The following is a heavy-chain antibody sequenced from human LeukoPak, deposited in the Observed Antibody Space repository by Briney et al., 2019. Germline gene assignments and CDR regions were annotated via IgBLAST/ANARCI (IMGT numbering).Heavy chain of an antibody. CDR3: ARDSGGYNSDFDY. J-gene: IGHJ4*02. CDR1: GYTLTSYA. CDR2: INAGNGNT. D-gene: IGHD5-24*01. Sequence: GASVKVSCKASGYTLTSYAMHWVRQAPGQRLEWMGWINAGNGNTKYSQKFQGRVTITRDTSASTAYMELSSLRSEDTAVYYCARDSGGYNSDFDYWGQGTLVTVSS. V-gene: IGHV1-3*01.